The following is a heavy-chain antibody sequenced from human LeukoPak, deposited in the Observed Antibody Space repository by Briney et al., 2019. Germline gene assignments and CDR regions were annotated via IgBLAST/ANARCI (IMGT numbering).Heavy chain of an antibody. CDR1: GFTFSSYA. V-gene: IGHV3-30-3*01. D-gene: IGHD7-27*01. J-gene: IGHJ4*02. CDR3: AKDAFNWGSGYYFDY. Sequence: GRSLRLSCAASGFTFSSYAMHWVRQAPGKGLEWVAVISYDGSNKYYADSVKGRFTISRDNSKNTLYLQMNSLRAEDTAVYYCAKDAFNWGSGYYFDYWGQGTLVTVSS. CDR2: ISYDGSNK.